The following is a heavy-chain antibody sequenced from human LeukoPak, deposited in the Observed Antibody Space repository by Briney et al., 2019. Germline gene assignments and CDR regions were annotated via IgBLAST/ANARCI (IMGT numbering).Heavy chain of an antibody. CDR3: ARGGGSYYSGAFDI. Sequence: MPSETLSLTCTVSGGSISSYYWSWIRQPPGKGLEWIGYIYYSGSTNYNPSLKSRVTISVDTSKNQFSLKLSSVAAADTAVYYCARGGGSYYSGAFDIWGQGTMVTVSS. V-gene: IGHV4-59*01. D-gene: IGHD1-26*01. CDR1: GGSISSYY. J-gene: IGHJ3*02. CDR2: IYYSGST.